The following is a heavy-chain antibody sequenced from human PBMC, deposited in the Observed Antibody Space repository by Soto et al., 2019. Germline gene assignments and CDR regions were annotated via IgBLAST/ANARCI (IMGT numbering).Heavy chain of an antibody. CDR2: SHWDGTTA. CDR1: GFSFDDYA. CDR3: AKVMAAHNWSDPFDY. D-gene: IGHD1-20*01. V-gene: IGHV3-9*01. J-gene: IGHJ4*02. Sequence: VQLVESGGGLVEPGRSLRLSCTVSGFSFDDYAIHWVRQPPGQALEWVPASHWDGTTAALADSWKGRFNGSRASAQNSLYLPMTSLRPHDTGFYYCAKVMAAHNWSDPFDYWGQRTLVSVSS.